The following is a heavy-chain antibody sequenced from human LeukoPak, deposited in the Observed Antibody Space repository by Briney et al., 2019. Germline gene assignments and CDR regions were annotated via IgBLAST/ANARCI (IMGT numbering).Heavy chain of an antibody. D-gene: IGHD4-23*01. CDR3: ARDNGGPIDY. J-gene: IGHJ4*02. CDR2: IYYSGST. V-gene: IGHV4-39*07. CDR1: GGSISSSSYY. Sequence: SETLSRTCTVSGGSISSSSYYWGWIRQPPGKGLEWIGSIYYSGSTYYNPSLKSRVTISVDTSKNQFSLKLSSVTAADTAVYYCARDNGGPIDYWGQGTLVTVSS.